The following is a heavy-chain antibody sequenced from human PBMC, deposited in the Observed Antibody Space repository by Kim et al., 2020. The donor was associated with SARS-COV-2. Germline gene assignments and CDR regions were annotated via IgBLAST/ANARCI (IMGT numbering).Heavy chain of an antibody. J-gene: IGHJ4*02. CDR1: GFTFSSYA. Sequence: GGSLRPSCAASGFTFSSYAMHWVRQAPGKGLEWVAVISYDGSNKYYADSVKGRFTISRDNSKNTLYLQMNSLRAEDTAVYYCAKKAEAATLDYWGQGTLVTVSS. CDR3: AKKAEAATLDY. V-gene: IGHV3-30*18. CDR2: ISYDGSNK. D-gene: IGHD2-15*01.